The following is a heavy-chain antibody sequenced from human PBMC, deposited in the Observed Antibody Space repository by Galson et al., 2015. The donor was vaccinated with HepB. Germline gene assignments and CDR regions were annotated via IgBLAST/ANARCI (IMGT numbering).Heavy chain of an antibody. D-gene: IGHD3-10*01. Sequence: SLRLSCAASGFTFSSYSMNWVRQAPGKGLEWVSSISSSSSYIYYADSVKGRFTISRDNAKNSLYLQMNSLRAEDTAMYYCARLEDNYGSGSFYWFDPWGQGTLVTVSS. CDR1: GFTFSSYS. J-gene: IGHJ5*02. V-gene: IGHV3-21*04. CDR2: ISSSSSYI. CDR3: ARLEDNYGSGSFYWFDP.